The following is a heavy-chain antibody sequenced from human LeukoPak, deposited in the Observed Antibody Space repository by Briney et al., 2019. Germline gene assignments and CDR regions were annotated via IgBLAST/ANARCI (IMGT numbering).Heavy chain of an antibody. D-gene: IGHD3-22*01. CDR2: IYYSGST. V-gene: IGHV4-39*07. CDR1: GGSISSSSYY. J-gene: IGHJ4*02. Sequence: PSETLSLTCTVSGGSISSSSYYWGWIRQPPGKGLEWIGSIYYSGSTYYNPSLKSRVTISVDTSKNQFSLKLSSVTAADTAVYYCARSRYDSSGYGQNYFDYWGQGTLVTVSS. CDR3: ARSRYDSSGYGQNYFDY.